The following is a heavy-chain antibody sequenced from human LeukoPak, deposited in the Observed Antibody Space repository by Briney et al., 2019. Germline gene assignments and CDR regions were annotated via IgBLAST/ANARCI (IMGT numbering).Heavy chain of an antibody. CDR2: IYTSGST. J-gene: IGHJ4*02. D-gene: IGHD1-26*01. V-gene: IGHV4-61*02. Sequence: SETLSLTCTVSGGSISSGSYYWSWIRQPAGKGLEWIGRIYTSGSTNYNPSLKSRVTISVDTSKNQYSLKLSSVTAADTAVYYCARGENTVGATDFDYWGQGTLVTVSS. CDR1: GGSISSGSYY. CDR3: ARGENTVGATDFDY.